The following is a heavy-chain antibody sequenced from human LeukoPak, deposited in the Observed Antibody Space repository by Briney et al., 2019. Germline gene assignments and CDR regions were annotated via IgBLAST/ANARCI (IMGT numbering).Heavy chain of an antibody. CDR3: ARTEAYSGSYYLDY. CDR2: IIPIFGTA. CDR1: GGTFSSYA. V-gene: IGHV1-69*13. Sequence: ASVKVSCKASGGTFSSYAISWVRQAPGQGLEWMGGIIPIFGTASYAQKFQGRVTITAAEATSTAYMELSSLRSEDTAVYYCARTEAYSGSYYLDYWGQGTLVTVSS. J-gene: IGHJ4*02. D-gene: IGHD1-26*01.